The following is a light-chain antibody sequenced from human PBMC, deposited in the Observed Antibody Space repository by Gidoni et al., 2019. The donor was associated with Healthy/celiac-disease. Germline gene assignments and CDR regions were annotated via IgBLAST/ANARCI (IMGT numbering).Light chain of an antibody. CDR1: QSVSSSY. J-gene: IGKJ4*01. CDR3: QQYGSSRGYT. CDR2: GAS. Sequence: EIVLTQSPGTLSLSPGKRATLSCRASQSVSSSYLAWYQQKPGQAPRLLIYGASSRATGIPDRFSGSGSGTDFTLTISRLEPEDFAVYYCQQYGSSRGYTFGGGTKVEIK. V-gene: IGKV3-20*01.